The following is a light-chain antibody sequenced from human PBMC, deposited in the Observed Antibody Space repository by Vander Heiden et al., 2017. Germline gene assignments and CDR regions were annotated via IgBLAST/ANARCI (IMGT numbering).Light chain of an antibody. CDR3: MQALQTPIPLRYT. CDR1: QSLLHSNGYNY. Sequence: DIVMTQSPLSLPVTPGEPASISCRSSQSLLHSNGYNYLDWYLQKPGQSPQLLIYLGSNRASGVPDRFSGSGSGTDFTLKISRVEAEDVGVYYCMQALQTPIPLRYTFGQGTKLEIK. CDR2: LGS. J-gene: IGKJ2*01. V-gene: IGKV2-28*01.